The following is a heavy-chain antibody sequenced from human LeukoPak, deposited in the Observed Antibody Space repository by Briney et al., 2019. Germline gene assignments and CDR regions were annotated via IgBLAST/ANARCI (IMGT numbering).Heavy chain of an antibody. J-gene: IGHJ4*02. CDR2: IYHSGST. V-gene: IGHV4-4*02. CDR3: ARGYSGYDPFDY. D-gene: IGHD5-12*01. Sequence: SETLSLTCAVSGGSISSSNWWSWVRQPPGKGLEWIGEIYHSGSTNYNPSLKSRVTISVDTSKNQFSLKLSSVTAADTAVYYCARGYSGYDPFDYWGQGTLVTVSS. CDR1: GGSISSSNW.